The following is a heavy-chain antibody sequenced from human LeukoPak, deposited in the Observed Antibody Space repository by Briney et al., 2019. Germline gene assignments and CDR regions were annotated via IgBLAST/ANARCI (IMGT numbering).Heavy chain of an antibody. Sequence: GASVKVSFKASGYTFTNYYIHWVRQAPGQGLEWTGIINPSGGSTSYAQKFQGRVTMTSDTSTSTVYMELSSPRSEDTAVYYCAREGPYSDSSRSRFDYWGQGTLVTVSS. CDR2: INPSGGST. J-gene: IGHJ4*02. CDR1: GYTFTNYY. V-gene: IGHV1-46*01. D-gene: IGHD6-6*01. CDR3: AREGPYSDSSRSRFDY.